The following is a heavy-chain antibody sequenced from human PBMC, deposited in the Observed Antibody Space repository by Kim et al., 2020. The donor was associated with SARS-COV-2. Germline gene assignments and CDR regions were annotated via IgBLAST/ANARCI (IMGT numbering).Heavy chain of an antibody. Sequence: GGSLRLSCAASGFTFSSYGMHWVRQAPGKGLEWVAVISYDGSNKYYADSMKGRFTISRDNSKNTLYLQMNSLRAEDTAVYYCARDGGLDYGGNTDYWGQGTLVTVSS. V-gene: IGHV3-33*05. CDR3: ARDGGLDYGGNTDY. D-gene: IGHD4-17*01. CDR1: GFTFSSYG. J-gene: IGHJ4*02. CDR2: ISYDGSNK.